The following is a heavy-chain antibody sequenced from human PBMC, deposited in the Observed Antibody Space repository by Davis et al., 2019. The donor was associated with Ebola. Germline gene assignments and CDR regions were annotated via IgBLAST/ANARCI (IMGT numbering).Heavy chain of an antibody. CDR2: GTSADT. V-gene: IGHV3-23*01. J-gene: IGHJ3*01. Sequence: GGSLRLSCAASGFTFNQYAMTWVRLAPGKGLEWVSTYGTSADTYYADSVKGRFTISRDNSKNTLYLQMNGLRVEDTAIYYCAKDNRNIWSEVWGQGTMVTVSS. D-gene: IGHD2/OR15-2a*01. CDR1: GFTFNQYA. CDR3: AKDNRNIWSEV.